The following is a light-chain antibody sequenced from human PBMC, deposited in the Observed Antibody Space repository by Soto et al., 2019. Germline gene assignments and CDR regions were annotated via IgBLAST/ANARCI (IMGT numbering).Light chain of an antibody. CDR1: QSVFSS. Sequence: EIVMTQSPATLSVSPGERATLSCRASQSVFSSLAWYQQKPGQAPRLLIYGAATRATGIPARFSGSGSGTEFTLTISSLQSEDFAVYYCHQYHHWPPSFTFGPGTKVDIK. CDR2: GAA. V-gene: IGKV3-15*01. CDR3: HQYHHWPPSFT. J-gene: IGKJ3*01.